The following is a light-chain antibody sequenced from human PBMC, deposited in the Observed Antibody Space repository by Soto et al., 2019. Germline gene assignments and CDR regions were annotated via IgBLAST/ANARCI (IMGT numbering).Light chain of an antibody. CDR3: QQYGSSGT. Sequence: DVQLTQSPSSLSASIGDTVTISCRSSQSITTSVNWYRQKSGRPPALLIYGASALQIGVPHRFSGSGSGTDFTLTISRLEPEDFAVYYCQQYGSSGTFGQGTKVDIK. CDR1: QSITTS. CDR2: GAS. J-gene: IGKJ1*01. V-gene: IGKV1-39*01.